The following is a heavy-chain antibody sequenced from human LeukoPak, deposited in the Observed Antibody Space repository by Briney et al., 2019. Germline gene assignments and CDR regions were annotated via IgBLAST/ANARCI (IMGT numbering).Heavy chain of an antibody. V-gene: IGHV3-66*01. CDR3: ARDVAAPGGVYFDS. J-gene: IGHJ4*02. Sequence: PGGSLTLFCAASGFTLRRNSVSGLRQAPGKGLVWVSVIYTGGTTYYADSVKGRFTISRDNFKNTLYLQMNSLRAEDTAVYYCARDVAAPGGVYFDSWGQGSLVTVSS. D-gene: IGHD3-16*01. CDR1: GFTLRRNS. CDR2: IYTGGTT.